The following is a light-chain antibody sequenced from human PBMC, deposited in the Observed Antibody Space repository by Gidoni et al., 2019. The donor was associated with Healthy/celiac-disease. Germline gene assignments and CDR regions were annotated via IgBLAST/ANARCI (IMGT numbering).Light chain of an antibody. CDR3: QVWDSSSDHLVV. Sequence: SYVLTQPPPASVAPGKTARITCGGNNIGSKSVHGYQQKPGQAPVLVIYYDSDRPSGIPERFSGSNSGNTATLTISRVEAGDEADYYCQVWDSSSDHLVVFGGGTKLTVL. V-gene: IGLV3-21*04. J-gene: IGLJ2*01. CDR1: NIGSKS. CDR2: YDS.